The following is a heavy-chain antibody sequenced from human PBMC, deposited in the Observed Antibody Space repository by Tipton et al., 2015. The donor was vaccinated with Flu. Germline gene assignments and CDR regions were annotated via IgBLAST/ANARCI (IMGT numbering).Heavy chain of an antibody. D-gene: IGHD3-10*01. CDR2: IYTSGGT. V-gene: IGHV4-59*10. CDR1: GFTVSSSY. CDR3: ARGSGSGTFMIFDF. J-gene: IGHJ4*02. Sequence: LRLSCAPSGFTVSSSYMNWVRQAPGKGLEWIGRIYTSGGTKFNPSLRGRLTMSVDASKKEFSLKLSSVTAADTAVYYCARGSGSGTFMIFDFWGQGTLVTVSS.